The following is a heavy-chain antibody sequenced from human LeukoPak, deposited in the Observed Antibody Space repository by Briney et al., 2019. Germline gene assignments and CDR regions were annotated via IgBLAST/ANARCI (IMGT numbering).Heavy chain of an antibody. CDR3: ARSRGYYDSSGYYYFDY. Sequence: SVKVSCKASGGTFSSYAISWVRQAPGQGLEWMGGIIPIFGPANYAQKFQGRVTITADESTSTAYMELSSLRSEDTAVYYCARSRGYYDSSGYYYFDYWGQGTLVTVSS. CDR1: GGTFSSYA. V-gene: IGHV1-69*13. CDR2: IIPIFGPA. J-gene: IGHJ4*02. D-gene: IGHD3-22*01.